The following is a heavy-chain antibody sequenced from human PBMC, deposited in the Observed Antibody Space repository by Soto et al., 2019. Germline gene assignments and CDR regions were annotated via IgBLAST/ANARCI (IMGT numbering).Heavy chain of an antibody. V-gene: IGHV2-5*01. CDR2: IYWNDDK. J-gene: IGHJ6*02. CDR1: GFSLSTSGVG. Sequence: QITLKESGPTLVKPTQTLTLTCTFSGFSLSTSGVGVGWIRQPPGKALEWLALIYWNDDKRYSPSLKSRLTITKDTSKNQVVLTMTNIDPVDTATYYCAHRAPYDILTGYYYYGMDVWGQGTTVTVSS. D-gene: IGHD3-9*01. CDR3: AHRAPYDILTGYYYYGMDV.